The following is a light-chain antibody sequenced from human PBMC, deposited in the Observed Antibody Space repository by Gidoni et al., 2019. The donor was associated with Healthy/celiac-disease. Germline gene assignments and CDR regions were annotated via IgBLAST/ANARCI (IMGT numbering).Light chain of an antibody. CDR2: DAS. V-gene: IGKV3-11*01. Sequence: EIVLTQSPATLSLSPGESATLSCRASQSVSSYLAWYQQKPGQAPRLLIYDASNRATGIPARFSGSGSGTDFTLTISSLESEDFAVYYCQQRSNWPPSITFGQGTRLEIK. J-gene: IGKJ5*01. CDR3: QQRSNWPPSIT. CDR1: QSVSSY.